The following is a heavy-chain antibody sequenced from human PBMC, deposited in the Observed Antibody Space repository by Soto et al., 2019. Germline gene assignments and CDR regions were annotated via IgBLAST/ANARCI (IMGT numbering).Heavy chain of an antibody. CDR3: ARDAVTMDH. V-gene: IGHV3-30-3*01. Sequence: QVQLVDSGGGVVQPGRSLRLSCAASGFTFSSYAMHWVRQAPGKGLEWVAVISYDGSNKYYADSVKGRFTISRDNSKNTLYLQMNSLRAEDTAVYYCARDAVTMDHWGQGTMVTVSS. J-gene: IGHJ3*01. CDR2: ISYDGSNK. CDR1: GFTFSSYA. D-gene: IGHD4-17*01.